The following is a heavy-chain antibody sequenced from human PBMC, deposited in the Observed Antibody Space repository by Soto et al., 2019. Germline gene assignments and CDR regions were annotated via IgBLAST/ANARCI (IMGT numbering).Heavy chain of an antibody. J-gene: IGHJ2*01. CDR1: RGTFSNYP. V-gene: IGHV1-69*12. CDR2: IIPIFGTV. CDR3: ARGNHRWLQLWYFDL. Sequence: QVQLVQSGAAVKKPGSSVKVSCKASRGTFSNYPVSWVRQAPGQGLEWMGGIIPIFGTVNYAQKFQGRLTITADESPSTAYMELSSLRSEDTAVYYCARGNHRWLQLWYFDLWGRGTLVTVSS. D-gene: IGHD5-12*01.